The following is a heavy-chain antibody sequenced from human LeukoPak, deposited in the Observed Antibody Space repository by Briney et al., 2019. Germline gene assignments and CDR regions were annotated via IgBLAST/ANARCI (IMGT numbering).Heavy chain of an antibody. CDR1: EYRFTTYW. Sequence: GESLKISCQGSEYRFTTYWVAWVLQMPGKGLEWMGIIYPGDSDTRYSPSFQGQVTISADKSSSTAFLQWRSLKASDTAMYYCARSWNYGVNPDLFDYWGQGTLVTVSS. CDR2: IYPGDSDT. J-gene: IGHJ4*02. CDR3: ARSWNYGVNPDLFDY. V-gene: IGHV5-51*01. D-gene: IGHD4-23*01.